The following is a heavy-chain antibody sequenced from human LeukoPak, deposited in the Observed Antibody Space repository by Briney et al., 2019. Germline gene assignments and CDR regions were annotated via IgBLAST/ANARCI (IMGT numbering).Heavy chain of an antibody. Sequence: QTGGSLRLSCAASGFTFSSYWMHWVRQAPGPGLVWVSRIKSDGSITTYADSVKGRFTISRDNAKNTLYLQMNSLRAEDTAVYYCARGGTSYSGKLDYWGLGTLVTVSS. CDR3: ARGGTSYSGKLDY. J-gene: IGHJ4*02. D-gene: IGHD1-26*01. V-gene: IGHV3-74*01. CDR2: IKSDGSIT. CDR1: GFTFSSYW.